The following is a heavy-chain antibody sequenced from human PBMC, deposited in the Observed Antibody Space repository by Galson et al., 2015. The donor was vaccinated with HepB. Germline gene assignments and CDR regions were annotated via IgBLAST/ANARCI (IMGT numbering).Heavy chain of an antibody. D-gene: IGHD3-22*01. CDR1: GFTFDDYA. J-gene: IGHJ4*02. CDR2: ISWNSGSI. Sequence: SLRLSCAASGFTFDDYAMHWVRQAPGKGLEWVSGISWNSGSIGYADSVKGRFTISRDNAKNSLYLQMNSLRAEDTALYYCASYYYDSSGFYYFDYWGQGTLVTVSS. CDR3: ASYYYDSSGFYYFDY. V-gene: IGHV3-9*01.